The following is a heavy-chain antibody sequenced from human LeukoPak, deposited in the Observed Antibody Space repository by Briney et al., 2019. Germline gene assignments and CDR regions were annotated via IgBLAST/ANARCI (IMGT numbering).Heavy chain of an antibody. CDR3: ARVYIEYSSSYYDY. CDR1: GYTFTGYY. Sequence: ASVKVSCKASGYTFTGYYMHLVRQAPGQGLEWMGWINPNSGGTNYAQKFQGRVTMTRDTSISTAYMELSRLRSDDTAVYYCARVYIEYSSSYYDYWGQGTLVTVSS. J-gene: IGHJ4*02. CDR2: INPNSGGT. D-gene: IGHD6-6*01. V-gene: IGHV1-2*02.